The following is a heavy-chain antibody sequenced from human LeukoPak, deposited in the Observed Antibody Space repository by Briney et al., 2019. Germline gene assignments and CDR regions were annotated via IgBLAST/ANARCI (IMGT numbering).Heavy chain of an antibody. V-gene: IGHV4-59*01. Sequence: SETLSLTCTVSGGSISSYYWSLIRQPPGKGLEWIGYIYYSGSTKYNPSLKSRVTISVDTSKNQSSLKLSSVTAADTAVYYCARVGIAAAGDAFDIWGQGTMVTVSS. D-gene: IGHD6-13*01. CDR3: ARVGIAAAGDAFDI. CDR1: GGSISSYY. CDR2: IYYSGST. J-gene: IGHJ3*02.